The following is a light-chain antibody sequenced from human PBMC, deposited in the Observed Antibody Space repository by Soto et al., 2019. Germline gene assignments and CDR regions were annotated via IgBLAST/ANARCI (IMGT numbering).Light chain of an antibody. Sequence: EFVLTQSPATLSLSPGERATLSCRASQSVSSYLAWYQQKPGQAPRLLIYDASNRATGIPARFSGSGSGTDFTLTISSLEPEDFAVYYCQQHGSSPITFGQGTRLEIK. J-gene: IGKJ5*01. CDR2: DAS. CDR3: QQHGSSPIT. CDR1: QSVSSY. V-gene: IGKV3-11*01.